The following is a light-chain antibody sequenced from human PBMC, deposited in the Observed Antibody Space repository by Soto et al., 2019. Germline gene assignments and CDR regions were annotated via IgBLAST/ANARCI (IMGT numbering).Light chain of an antibody. CDR1: QDIRSS. J-gene: IGKJ3*01. Sequence: EIVMTQSPATLSVSPGERVTLSCRASQDIRSSLAWYQQKPGQAPRPLIYGASIRATGVPATFSGSGSGTEFTLSISSLQSEHLGVYYCQQDSSWPLTFGPGTKGIS. CDR2: GAS. CDR3: QQDSSWPLT. V-gene: IGKV3-15*01.